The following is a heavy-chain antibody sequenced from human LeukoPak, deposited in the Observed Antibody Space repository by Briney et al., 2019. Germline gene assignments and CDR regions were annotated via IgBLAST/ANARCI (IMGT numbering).Heavy chain of an antibody. CDR2: IYPSGST. CDR1: GGSINNYY. D-gene: IGHD6-13*01. Sequence: SETLSLTCTVSGGSINNYYWSWIRQPAGKGLEWIGRIYPSGSTNDNPALKSRVTMSVDTSKNQFSLKLTSVSAADTAVYYCAREEITAAGRSLDYWGQGTLVTVSS. J-gene: IGHJ4*02. V-gene: IGHV4-4*07. CDR3: AREEITAAGRSLDY.